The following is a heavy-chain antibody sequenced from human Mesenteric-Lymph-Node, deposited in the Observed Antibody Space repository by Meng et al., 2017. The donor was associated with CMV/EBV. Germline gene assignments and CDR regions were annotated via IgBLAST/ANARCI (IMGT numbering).Heavy chain of an antibody. D-gene: IGHD6-13*01. V-gene: IGHV4-39*01. CDR3: ARHHGIAAAGDFDY. CDR2: IYYSGST. CDR1: GGSISSSSYY. J-gene: IGHJ4*02. Sequence: SETLSLTCTASGGSISSSSYYWGWIRQPPGKGLEWTGSIYYSGSTYYNPSLKSRVTISVDTSKNQFSLKLSSVTAADTAVYYCARHHGIAAAGDFDYWGQGTLVTVSS.